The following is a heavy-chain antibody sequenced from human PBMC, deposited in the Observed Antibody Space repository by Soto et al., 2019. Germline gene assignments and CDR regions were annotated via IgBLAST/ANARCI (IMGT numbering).Heavy chain of an antibody. CDR3: ARAVAGPADFDY. CDR1: GYTFTGYA. CDR2: INAGNGNT. J-gene: IGHJ4*02. Sequence: QVQLVQSGAEEKKPGASVKVSCKASGYTFTGYAMHWVRQAPGQRLEWMGWINAGNGNTKYSQKFQGRVTISRDTSGSTAYMELSSLGSEDTAVYYCARAVAGPADFDYWGQGTLVTVSS. D-gene: IGHD5-12*01. V-gene: IGHV1-3*05.